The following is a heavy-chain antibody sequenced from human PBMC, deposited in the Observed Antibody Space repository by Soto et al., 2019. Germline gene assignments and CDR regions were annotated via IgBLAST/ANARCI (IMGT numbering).Heavy chain of an antibody. Sequence: GGSLRLSCAASGFTFSSYWMSWVRQAPGKGLEWVANIKQDGSEKYYVDSVKGRFTISRDNAKNSLYLQMNSLRAEDTAVYYCARDHYYYDSSGNCFDYWGQGTLVAVSS. J-gene: IGHJ4*02. CDR1: GFTFSSYW. CDR3: ARDHYYYDSSGNCFDY. CDR2: IKQDGSEK. V-gene: IGHV3-7*01. D-gene: IGHD3-22*01.